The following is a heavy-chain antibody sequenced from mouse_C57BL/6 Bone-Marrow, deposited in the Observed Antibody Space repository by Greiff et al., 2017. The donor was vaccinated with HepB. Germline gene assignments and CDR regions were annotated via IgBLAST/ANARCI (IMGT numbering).Heavy chain of an antibody. CDR3: ARHEGDYTSYYARDY. Sequence: VKLKESGPGLVAPSHSLSITCTVSGFSLTSYGLHWVRQPPGKGLEWLVVILSDGSTTYNSALKSRLSICKDNSKRQVILKMNSLQTDNTAMYYCARHEGDYTSYYARDYWGQGTSVTVTA. J-gene: IGHJ4*01. D-gene: IGHD2-4*01. CDR1: GFSLTSYG. CDR2: ILSDGST. V-gene: IGHV2-6-1*01.